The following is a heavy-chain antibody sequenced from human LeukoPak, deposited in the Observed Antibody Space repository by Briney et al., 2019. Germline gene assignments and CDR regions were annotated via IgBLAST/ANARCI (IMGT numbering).Heavy chain of an antibody. Sequence: GESLKISCAASGFTFSDYYMSWIRQAPGKGLEWVSYISSSGSTIYYADSVKGRFTISRDNAKNSLYLQMNSLRAEDTAVYYCARSGRYGSGSFYAFDIWGQGTMVTVSS. CDR1: GFTFSDYY. D-gene: IGHD3-10*01. V-gene: IGHV3-11*01. CDR3: ARSGRYGSGSFYAFDI. J-gene: IGHJ3*02. CDR2: ISSSGSTI.